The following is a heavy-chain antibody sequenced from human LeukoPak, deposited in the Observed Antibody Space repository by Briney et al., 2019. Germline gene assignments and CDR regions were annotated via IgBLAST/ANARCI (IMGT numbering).Heavy chain of an antibody. V-gene: IGHV4-59*01. Sequence: SETLSLTCNVSGGSINNYYWSWIRQPPGKGLEWIGYIYSSGSTDYNPSLKSRVTISADTSKNQFSLKLRSVTAADTAVYYCARDLGGVGATHFDYWGQGTLVTVSS. D-gene: IGHD1-26*01. CDR1: GGSINNYY. CDR3: ARDLGGVGATHFDY. CDR2: IYSSGST. J-gene: IGHJ4*02.